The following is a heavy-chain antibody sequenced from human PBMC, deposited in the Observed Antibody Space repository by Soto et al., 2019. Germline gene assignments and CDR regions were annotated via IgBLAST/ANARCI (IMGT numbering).Heavy chain of an antibody. CDR2: INHSGST. CDR1: GGSFSGYY. V-gene: IGHV4-34*01. J-gene: IGHJ4*02. D-gene: IGHD2-21*01. CDR3: ARAACPVCPNYYFDY. Sequence: QVQLQQWGAGLLKPSETLSLTCAVYGGSFSGYYWSWIRQPPGKGLEWIGEINHSGSTNYNPSLKSRVTISIDTSKNQFSLTLSSVTAADTAVYYCARAACPVCPNYYFDYWGQGTLVTVSS.